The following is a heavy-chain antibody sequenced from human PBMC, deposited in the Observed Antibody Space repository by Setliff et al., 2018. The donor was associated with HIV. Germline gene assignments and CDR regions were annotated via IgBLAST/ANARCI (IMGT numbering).Heavy chain of an antibody. D-gene: IGHD3-22*01. CDR3: ARGGGLWYYDSSGYGGRLYYYYGMDV. CDR2: IYYSGST. CDR1: GGSISSYY. V-gene: IGHV4-59*01. Sequence: SETLSLTCTASGGSISSYYWSWIRQPPGKGLAWIGYIYYSGSTNYNPSLKSRVTISVDTSKNQFSLKLRSVTAADTAVYYCARGGGLWYYDSSGYGGRLYYYYGMDVWGQGTTVTVSS. J-gene: IGHJ6*02.